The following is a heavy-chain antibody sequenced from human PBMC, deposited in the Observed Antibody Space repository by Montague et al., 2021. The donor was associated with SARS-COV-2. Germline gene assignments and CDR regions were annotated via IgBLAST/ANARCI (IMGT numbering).Heavy chain of an antibody. Sequence: SETLSLTCGVYGGSFNFYYWSWIRQPPGKGLEWIGEINHRGSTNNNPSLKTRVTISIDTSKNQFSLKLSSVTAADTAVYYCARGQGVYAINGDLNYWGQGTLVTVSS. D-gene: IGHD2-8*01. V-gene: IGHV4-34*01. CDR2: INHRGST. CDR1: GGSFNFYY. CDR3: ARGQGVYAINGDLNY. J-gene: IGHJ4*02.